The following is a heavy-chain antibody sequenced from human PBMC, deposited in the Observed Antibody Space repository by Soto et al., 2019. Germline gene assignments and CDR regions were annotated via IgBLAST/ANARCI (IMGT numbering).Heavy chain of an antibody. D-gene: IGHD2-15*01. V-gene: IGHV6-1*01. J-gene: IGHJ6*02. CDR2: TYYRSRRYS. CDR3: ARSEEDSDYYYYGMDV. Sequence: SQTLSLTCVGPGDTVSSNSVAWNWVRQSPSRGLEWLGRTYYRSRRYSDYAVSVRSRIDINADTSKNHVSLQLNSVTPEDTSVYYCARSEEDSDYYYYGMDVWGQGTTVTVSS. CDR1: GDTVSSNSVA.